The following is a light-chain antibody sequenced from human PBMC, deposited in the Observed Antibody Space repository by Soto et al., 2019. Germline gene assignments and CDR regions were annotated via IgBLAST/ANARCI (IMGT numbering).Light chain of an antibody. CDR2: WAS. V-gene: IGKV4-1*01. J-gene: IGKJ1*01. Sequence: DIVMTQSPDSLAVSLGERATINCKSSQNVLYSLNNMNYLAWYQQKPGQPPKLLIYWASTRESGVPDRFSGSGSGTDFTLTISSLQAEDVAVYYCQQYYTTPPTFGQGTKVEIK. CDR3: QQYYTTPPT. CDR1: QNVLYSLNNMNY.